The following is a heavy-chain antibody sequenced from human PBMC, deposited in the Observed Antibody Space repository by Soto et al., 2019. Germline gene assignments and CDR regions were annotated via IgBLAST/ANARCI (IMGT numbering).Heavy chain of an antibody. D-gene: IGHD6-13*01. Sequence: EVQLLESGGGLVQPGGSLRLSCVASGISFTTYAMTWVRLAPGKGLEWVSGIGSSGGTIYYADSVKGRFTIPRDISKNTVYLQMNSLRAEDTAVYYCAKMSTSSWYIDYFDFWGPGTLVTVSS. CDR1: GISFTTYA. CDR2: IGSSGGTI. J-gene: IGHJ4*02. V-gene: IGHV3-23*01. CDR3: AKMSTSSWYIDYFDF.